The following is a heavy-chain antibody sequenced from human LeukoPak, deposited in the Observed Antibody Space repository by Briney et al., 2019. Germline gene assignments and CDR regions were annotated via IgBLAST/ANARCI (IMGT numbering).Heavy chain of an antibody. J-gene: IGHJ4*02. D-gene: IGHD1-1*01. CDR3: ARDASSDDVMDY. Sequence: PGGSLRLSCAASGFTFSSYAMHWVRQAPGKGLEWVAVISYDGSNKYYADSVKGRFTISRDNSKNTLYLQMNSLRAEDTAVYYCARDASSDDVMDYWGQGALGTVSS. CDR1: GFTFSSYA. CDR2: ISYDGSNK. V-gene: IGHV3-30-3*01.